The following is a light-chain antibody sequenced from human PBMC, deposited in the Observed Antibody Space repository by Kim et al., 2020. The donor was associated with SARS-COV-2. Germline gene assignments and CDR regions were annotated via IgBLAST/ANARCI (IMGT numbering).Light chain of an antibody. V-gene: IGKV1-5*03. CDR2: KAS. J-gene: IGKJ5*01. CDR3: QQYNGYSGIT. CDR1: QCISTW. Sequence: LGARVTITWRASQCISTWVALYQQKPGNAPNLLFCKASRLHSGVPSRFSGGGSGAEFPLIIDSLQPDDFATYYCQQYNGYSGITFGQGTRLEIK.